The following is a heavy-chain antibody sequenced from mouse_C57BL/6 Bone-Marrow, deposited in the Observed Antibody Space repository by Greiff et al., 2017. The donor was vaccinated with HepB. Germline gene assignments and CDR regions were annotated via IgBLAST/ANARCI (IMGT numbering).Heavy chain of an antibody. V-gene: IGHV7-3*01. J-gene: IGHJ2*01. CDR1: GFTFTDYY. CDR3: ARRDYGSSLDY. Sequence: EVKVVESGGGLVQPGGSLSLSCAASGFTFTDYYMSWVRQPPGKALEWLGFIRNKANGYTTEYSASVKGRFTISRDNSQSILYLQMNALRAEDSATYYCARRDYGSSLDYWGQGTTLTVSS. CDR2: IRNKANGYTT. D-gene: IGHD1-1*01.